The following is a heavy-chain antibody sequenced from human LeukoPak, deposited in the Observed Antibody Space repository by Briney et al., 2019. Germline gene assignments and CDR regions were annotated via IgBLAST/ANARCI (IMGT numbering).Heavy chain of an antibody. D-gene: IGHD5-18*01. V-gene: IGHV3-33*01. CDR3: AREEDTAMAFDY. J-gene: IGHJ4*02. Sequence: GGSLRLSCAASGFTFSSYGMHWVRQAPGKGLEWVAVIWYDGSNKYYADSVKGRFTISRDNSKNTLYLQMNSLRAEDTAVYYCAREEDTAMAFDYWGQGTLVTVSS. CDR1: GFTFSSYG. CDR2: IWYDGSNK.